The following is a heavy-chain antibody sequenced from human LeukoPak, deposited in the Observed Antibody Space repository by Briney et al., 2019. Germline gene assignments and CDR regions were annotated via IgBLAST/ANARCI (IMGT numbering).Heavy chain of an antibody. CDR2: IYHSGST. CDR3: ARDLAYCGGDCFDY. Sequence: SSETLSLTCTVSGGSISSGGYYWSWIRQPPGKGLEWIGYIYHSGSTYYNPSLKSRVTISVDRSKNQFSLKLSSVTAADTAVYYCARDLAYCGGDCFDYWGQGTLVTVSS. V-gene: IGHV4-30-2*01. CDR1: GGSISSGGYY. J-gene: IGHJ4*02. D-gene: IGHD2-21*01.